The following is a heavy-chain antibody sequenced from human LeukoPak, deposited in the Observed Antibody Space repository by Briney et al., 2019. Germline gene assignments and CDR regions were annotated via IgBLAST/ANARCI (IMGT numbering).Heavy chain of an antibody. D-gene: IGHD2-8*01. V-gene: IGHV3-33*08. Sequence: PGGSLRLSCTASGFTTHYWLNWVRQTPGKGLEWVAVIWHDGSDEYYADSVKGRFTISRDNSKSLVYLQMDSLRDEDTAVYYCAGEVVRDVSGVDYTWLDPWGQGTLVFVS. CDR2: IWHDGSDE. CDR3: AGEVVRDVSGVDYTWLDP. CDR1: GFTTHYW. J-gene: IGHJ5*02.